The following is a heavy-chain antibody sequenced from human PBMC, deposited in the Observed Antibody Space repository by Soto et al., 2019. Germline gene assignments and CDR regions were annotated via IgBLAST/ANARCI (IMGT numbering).Heavy chain of an antibody. J-gene: IGHJ5*02. D-gene: IGHD3-22*01. CDR1: GGSVNGYY. Sequence: PSETLSLTCAVYGGSVNGYYWNWIRQPPGKGLEWIGEINHSGSTNYNPSLKSRVTISVDTSKNQFSLKLSSVTAADTAVYYCARGRRGSSGLLDPWGQGTLVTVSS. V-gene: IGHV4-34*01. CDR2: INHSGST. CDR3: ARGRRGSSGLLDP.